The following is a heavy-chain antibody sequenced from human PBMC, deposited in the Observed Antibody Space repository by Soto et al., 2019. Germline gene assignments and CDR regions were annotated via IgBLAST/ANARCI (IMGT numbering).Heavy chain of an antibody. D-gene: IGHD6-6*01. Sequence: QVQLVESGGGVVQPGRSLRLSCAASGFTFSSYAMHWVRQAPGKGLEWVAVISYDGSNKYYADSVKGRFTISRDNSKNTLYLKMNSMRAEDTAVYSWGRGQQLGNYYYYGMDVWGKGPRVPV. V-gene: IGHV3-30-3*01. CDR2: ISYDGSNK. CDR1: GFTFSSYA. CDR3: GRGQQLGNYYYYGMDV. J-gene: IGHJ6*04.